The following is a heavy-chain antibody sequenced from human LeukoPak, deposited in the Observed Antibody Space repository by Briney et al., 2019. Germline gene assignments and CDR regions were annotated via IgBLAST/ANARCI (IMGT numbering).Heavy chain of an antibody. Sequence: GGSLRLSCAASGFTVSSNYMSWVRQAPGKGLEWVSVIYSGGSTYYADSVKGRFTISRDNSKNTLYLQMNSLRAEDTAVYYCAREMDYYDGSGYWGEFDYWGQGTLVTVSS. J-gene: IGHJ4*02. D-gene: IGHD3-22*01. CDR3: AREMDYYDGSGYWGEFDY. CDR1: GFTVSSNY. V-gene: IGHV3-53*01. CDR2: IYSGGST.